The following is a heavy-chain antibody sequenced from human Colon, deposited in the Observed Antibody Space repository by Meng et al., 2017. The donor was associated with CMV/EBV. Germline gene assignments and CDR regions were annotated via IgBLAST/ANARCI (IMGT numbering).Heavy chain of an antibody. CDR2: INPVTGDT. D-gene: IGHD3-3*01. J-gene: IGHJ4*02. Sequence: GQLVQSGAEVKEPGASVKVSCKPSGYPFNGYFMHWVRQAPGQGLEWMGWINPVTGDTSYAQKFQVRVTMTRDTSISTAYMELSSLRSDDTAVYYCATFGGDFDYWGQGTLVTVSS. CDR1: GYPFNGYF. CDR3: ATFGGDFDY. V-gene: IGHV1-2*02.